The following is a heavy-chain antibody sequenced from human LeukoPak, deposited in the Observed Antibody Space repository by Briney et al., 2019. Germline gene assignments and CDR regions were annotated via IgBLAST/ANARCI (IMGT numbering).Heavy chain of an antibody. CDR1: GFTFHNHA. CDR2: IYWNSGRT. D-gene: IGHD4-17*01. Sequence: GGSLRLSCVASGFTFHNHAMHWVRQGLEKGLEWVSGIYWNSGRTGYADSVRGRFTTSRDIAKNSVYLEMNSLRADDTALYYCTKDILPGGADVWGQGTTVTVSS. J-gene: IGHJ6*01. V-gene: IGHV3-9*01. CDR3: TKDILPGGADV.